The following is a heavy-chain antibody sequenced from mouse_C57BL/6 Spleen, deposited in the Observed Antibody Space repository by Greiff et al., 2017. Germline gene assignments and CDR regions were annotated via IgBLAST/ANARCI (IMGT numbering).Heavy chain of an antibody. CDR3: ARDLGYGYAHAMDD. CDR2: INYDGSST. V-gene: IGHV5-16*01. Sequence: EVHLVESEGGLVQPGSSMKLSCTASGFTFSDYYMAWVRQVPEKGLEWVANINYDGSSTYYLDSLKSRFIISRDNAKNILYLQMSSLKSEDTATYYCARDLGYGYAHAMDDWGQGTSVTVSS. J-gene: IGHJ4*01. D-gene: IGHD2-2*01. CDR1: GFTFSDYY.